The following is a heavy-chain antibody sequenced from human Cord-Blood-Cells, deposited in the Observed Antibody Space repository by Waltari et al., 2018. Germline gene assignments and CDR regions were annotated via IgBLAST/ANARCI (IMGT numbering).Heavy chain of an antibody. V-gene: IGHV1-24*01. CDR3: ATLTKYSGSYYYYYGMDV. J-gene: IGHJ6*02. CDR2: FDPEDGET. D-gene: IGHD1-26*01. CDR1: GYTLTELS. Sequence: QVQLVQSGAEVKKPGASVKVSCKVSGYTLTELSMHWVRQAPGKGLEWMGGFDPEDGETIYAQKVQGRVTMTEDTSTDTAYMELSSLRSEDTAVYYCATLTKYSGSYYYYYGMDVWGQGTTVTVSS.